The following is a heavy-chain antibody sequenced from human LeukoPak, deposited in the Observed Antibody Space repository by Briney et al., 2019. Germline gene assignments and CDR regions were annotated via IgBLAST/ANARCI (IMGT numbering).Heavy chain of an antibody. J-gene: IGHJ4*02. D-gene: IGHD2-15*01. CDR1: GYSFTSYW. CDR3: ARGGYCSGGSCPPRSFDY. V-gene: IGHV5-51*01. CDR2: IYPGDSDT. Sequence: GESLKISCKGSGYSFTSYWIGWVRQMPGKGLEWMGIIYPGDSDTRYSPSFQGQVTISADKSISTAYLQWSSLKASDTAVYYCARGGYCSGGSCPPRSFDYWGQGTLVTVSS.